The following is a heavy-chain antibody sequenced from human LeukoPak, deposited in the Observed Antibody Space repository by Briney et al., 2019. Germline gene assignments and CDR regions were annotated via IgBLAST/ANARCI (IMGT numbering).Heavy chain of an antibody. J-gene: IGHJ3*02. V-gene: IGHV4-59*01. CDR1: GGSISSYY. D-gene: IGHD2-2*01. Sequence: PSETLSLTCTVSGGSISSYYWSWIRQPPGKGLERIGYIYYSGSTNYNPSLKSRVTISVDTSKNQFSLKLSSVTAADTAVYYCARDWDRHAALGGGPDCSSTSCYDRGAFDIWGQGTMVTVSS. CDR2: IYYSGST. CDR3: ARDWDRHAALGGGPDCSSTSCYDRGAFDI.